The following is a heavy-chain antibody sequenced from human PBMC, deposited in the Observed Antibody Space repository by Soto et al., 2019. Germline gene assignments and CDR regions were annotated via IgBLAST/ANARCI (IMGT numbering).Heavy chain of an antibody. J-gene: IGHJ3*02. CDR2: INAGDGET. V-gene: IGHV1-3*01. Sequence: GASVKVSCKASGYTFTSCAMRWVRQAPGQRLEWMGWINAGDGETKYAQKFQGRVTMTEDTSTDTAYMELSSLRSEDTAVHYCATSSFDSSVPESHDAFDIWGQGTMVTVSS. D-gene: IGHD3-22*01. CDR1: GYTFTSCA. CDR3: ATSSFDSSVPESHDAFDI.